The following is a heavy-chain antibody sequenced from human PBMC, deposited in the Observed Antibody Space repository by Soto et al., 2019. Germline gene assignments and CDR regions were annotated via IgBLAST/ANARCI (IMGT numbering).Heavy chain of an antibody. J-gene: IGHJ6*02. CDR2: IYYSGST. Sequence: SETLSLTCTVSGGSISSGGYYWSWIRQHPGKGLEWIGYIYYSGSTNYNPSLKSRVTISVDTSKNQFSLKLSSVTAADTAVYYCARYYVWGSYRSNYYYYGMDVWGQGTTVTVSS. D-gene: IGHD3-16*02. CDR3: ARYYVWGSYRSNYYYYGMDV. V-gene: IGHV4-61*08. CDR1: GGSISSGGYY.